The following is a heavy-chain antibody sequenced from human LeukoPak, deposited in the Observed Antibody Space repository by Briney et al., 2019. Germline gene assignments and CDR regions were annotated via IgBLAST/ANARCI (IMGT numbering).Heavy chain of an antibody. Sequence: PSETLSLTCTVSGGSISSYYWSWIRQPPGKGLEWIGYIYYSGSTNYNPSLKSRVTISVDTSKNQFSLKLSSVTAADTAVYYCARENYGEHFDYWGQGTLVTVSS. CDR1: GGSISSYY. CDR3: ARENYGEHFDY. J-gene: IGHJ4*02. CDR2: IYYSGST. V-gene: IGHV4-59*01. D-gene: IGHD4-17*01.